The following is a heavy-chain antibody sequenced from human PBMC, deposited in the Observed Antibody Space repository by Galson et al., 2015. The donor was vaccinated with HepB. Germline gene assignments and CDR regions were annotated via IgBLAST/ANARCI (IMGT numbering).Heavy chain of an antibody. D-gene: IGHD3-10*01. V-gene: IGHV4-31*03. J-gene: IGHJ3*02. CDR3: AREWYGRHNDAFDI. CDR2: IYYSGRT. CDR1: GGSISTGSYY. Sequence: TLSLTCTVSGGSISTGSYYWGWIRQHPGKGLEWIGYIYYSGRTFYNPSLRSRVSMSVDTSKNHFFLKMASVTAADTAVYYCAREWYGRHNDAFDIWGQGTMVTVSS.